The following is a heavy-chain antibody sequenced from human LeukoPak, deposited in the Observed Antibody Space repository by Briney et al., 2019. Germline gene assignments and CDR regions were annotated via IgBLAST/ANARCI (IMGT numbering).Heavy chain of an antibody. CDR3: TRGGSVRGFLGPSPTSRQQSWFDP. Sequence: PGGSLRLSCAASGFTFGSFWMSWVRQAPGKGLEWVGRIESRSVGGTRDYAAPVKGRFTISRDESKNTLSLQMQGLKTEDTAVYYCTRGGSVRGFLGPSPTSRQQSWFDPWGQGTLVTVSS. V-gene: IGHV3-15*04. J-gene: IGHJ5*02. D-gene: IGHD3-10*01. CDR1: GFTFGSFW. CDR2: IESRSVGGTR.